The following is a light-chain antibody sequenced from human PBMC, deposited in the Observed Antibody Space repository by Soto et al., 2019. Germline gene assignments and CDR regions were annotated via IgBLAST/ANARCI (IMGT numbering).Light chain of an antibody. J-gene: IGKJ4*01. CDR3: QHYDNLPLT. V-gene: IGKV1-33*01. CDR1: QDISNY. CDR2: DAS. Sequence: DIQMTQSPSSLSASVGDRVTITCQASQDISNYLNWYQQKPGRAPKLLIYDASNLEIGVPSRFSGSGSGTDFTFTISSLRPEDIATYYCQHYDNLPLTFGGGTKVEI.